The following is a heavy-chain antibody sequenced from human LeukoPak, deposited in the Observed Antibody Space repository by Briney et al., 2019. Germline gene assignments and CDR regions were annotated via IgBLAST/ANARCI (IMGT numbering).Heavy chain of an antibody. CDR1: GFTFSTYA. CDR2: ISSNGGST. CDR3: VKGYCTSTSCPEY. D-gene: IGHD2-2*01. Sequence: GGSLRLSCSASGFTFSTYAMHWVRQAPGKGLEYVSAISSNGGSTYYAGSVKGRFTISRDNSKNTLYLQVSSLRAEDTALYYCVKGYCTSTSCPEYWGQGIMVTVSS. J-gene: IGHJ4*02. V-gene: IGHV3-64D*06.